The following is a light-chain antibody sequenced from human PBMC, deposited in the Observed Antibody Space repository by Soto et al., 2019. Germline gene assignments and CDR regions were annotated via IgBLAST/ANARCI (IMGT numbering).Light chain of an antibody. V-gene: IGKV3-15*01. Sequence: EIVMTQSPATLSVSPGERVTLSCRASQSVSSNLAWYQQKPGQAPRLLIHGASTRATGIPARFRGSGSGTEFTLTISSLQSEDSAVYYCQQYNNWPPTFGGGIKV. CDR1: QSVSSN. CDR2: GAS. CDR3: QQYNNWPPT. J-gene: IGKJ4*01.